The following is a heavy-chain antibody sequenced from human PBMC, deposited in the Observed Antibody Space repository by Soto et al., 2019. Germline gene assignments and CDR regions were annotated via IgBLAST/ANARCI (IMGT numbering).Heavy chain of an antibody. CDR1: GFTFSSYG. CDR2: IWYDGSNK. Sequence: QVQLVESGGGVVQPGRSLRLSCAAPGFTFSSYGMHWVRQAPGKGLEWVAVIWYDGSNKYYADSVKGRFTISRDNSKHTLYLQMSSLRAEDTAVYYCARDNLVGAVAAASFDYWGQGTLVTVSS. V-gene: IGHV3-33*01. J-gene: IGHJ4*02. D-gene: IGHD6-19*01. CDR3: ARDNLVGAVAAASFDY.